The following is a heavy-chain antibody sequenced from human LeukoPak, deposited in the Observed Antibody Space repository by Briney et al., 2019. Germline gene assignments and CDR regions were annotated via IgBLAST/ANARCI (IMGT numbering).Heavy chain of an antibody. CDR3: ARSPITMVRGVTESPFDY. CDR2: IDWDDDK. D-gene: IGHD3-10*01. Sequence: ESGPTLVKPTQTLTLTCTFSGFSLSTSGMCVSWIRQPPGKALEWLARIDWDDDKYYSTSLKTRLTISKDTSKNQVVLTMTNMDPVDTATYYCARSPITMVRGVTESPFDYWGQGTLVTVSS. V-gene: IGHV2-70*11. J-gene: IGHJ4*02. CDR1: GFSLSTSGMC.